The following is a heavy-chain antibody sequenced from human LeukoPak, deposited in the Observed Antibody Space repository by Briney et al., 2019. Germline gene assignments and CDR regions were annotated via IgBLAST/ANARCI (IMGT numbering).Heavy chain of an antibody. CDR3: ARDRLLWFGELLPDAFDI. CDR2: ISYDGSNK. J-gene: IGHJ3*02. D-gene: IGHD3-10*01. V-gene: IGHV3-30-3*01. Sequence: GGSLRLSCAASGFTFSSYAVHWVRQAPGKGLEWVAVISYDGSNKYYADSVKGRFTISRDNSKNTLYLQMNSLRAEDTAVYYCARDRLLWFGELLPDAFDIWGQGTMVTVSS. CDR1: GFTFSSYA.